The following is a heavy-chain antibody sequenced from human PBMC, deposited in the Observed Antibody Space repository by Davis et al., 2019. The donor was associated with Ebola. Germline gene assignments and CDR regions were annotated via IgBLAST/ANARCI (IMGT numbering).Heavy chain of an antibody. J-gene: IGHJ4*02. D-gene: IGHD4-23*01. Sequence: ASVTVSCMASGYTFTSYYLHWVRQAPGQGLEWMGIINPSGGSTSYAQKFQGRVTMTRDTSTSTVYMELSSLRSEDTAVYYCATPTVVTVYWGQGTLVTVSS. CDR2: INPSGGST. V-gene: IGHV1-46*01. CDR1: GYTFTSYY. CDR3: ATPTVVTVY.